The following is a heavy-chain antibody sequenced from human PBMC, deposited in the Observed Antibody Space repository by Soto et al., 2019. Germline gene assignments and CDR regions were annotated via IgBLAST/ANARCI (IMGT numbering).Heavy chain of an antibody. CDR1: GFTFSSYA. CDR3: ARRSSSWYFDY. Sequence: EVQLLESGGGLVQPGGSLRLSCAASGFTFSSYAMNWVRQAPGKGLEWVSVISGSDGSTYYADSVKGRFTISRDNFKNSLNLQMNSLRPEDTAVYYCARRSSSWYFDYWGQGTLVTVSS. V-gene: IGHV3-23*01. CDR2: ISGSDGST. J-gene: IGHJ4*02. D-gene: IGHD6-13*01.